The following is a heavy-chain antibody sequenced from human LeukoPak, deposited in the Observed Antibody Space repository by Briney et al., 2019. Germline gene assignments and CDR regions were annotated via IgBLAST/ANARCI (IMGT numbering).Heavy chain of an antibody. CDR3: ARLSKSYSIFDY. V-gene: IGHV3-53*01. CDR1: GFTVSSNY. CDR2: IYSGGST. J-gene: IGHJ4*02. Sequence: GGSLRLSCAASGFTVSSNYMSWVRQAPGKGLEWVSVIYSGGSTYYADSVKGRFTISRDNSKNTLYLQMNGLRAEDTAVYYCARLSKSYSIFDYWGQGTLVTVSS. D-gene: IGHD1-26*01.